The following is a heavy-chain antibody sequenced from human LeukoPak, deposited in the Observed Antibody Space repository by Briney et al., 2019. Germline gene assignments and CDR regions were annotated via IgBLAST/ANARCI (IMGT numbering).Heavy chain of an antibody. V-gene: IGHV3-30*02. Sequence: PGGSLRLSCAASGFTFRTYGIHWVRQAPGKGLEWVTFIRYDGSDKYYADSVKGRFTISRDNSKNTLYLQMNSLRREDTAMYYCARDRFPYDILTDQDYWGQGTLVTVSS. D-gene: IGHD3-9*01. J-gene: IGHJ4*02. CDR1: GFTFRTYG. CDR2: IRYDGSDK. CDR3: ARDRFPYDILTDQDY.